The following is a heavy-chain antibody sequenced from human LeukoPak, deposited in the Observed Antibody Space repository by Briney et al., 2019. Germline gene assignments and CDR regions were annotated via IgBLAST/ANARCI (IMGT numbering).Heavy chain of an antibody. CDR1: GFTFSSYS. Sequence: GGSLRLSCAASGFTFSSYSMNWVRQAPGKGLEGVSSISSSSSYLHYADSVKGRFTISRDNAKNSLYPQMNSLRAEDTAVYYCARDRDNGMDVWGQGTTVTVSS. CDR2: ISSSSSYL. V-gene: IGHV3-21*01. CDR3: ARDRDNGMDV. J-gene: IGHJ6*02.